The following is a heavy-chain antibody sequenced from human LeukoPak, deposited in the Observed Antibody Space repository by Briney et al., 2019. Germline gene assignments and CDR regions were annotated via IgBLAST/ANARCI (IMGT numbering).Heavy chain of an antibody. CDR2: ISAYNGNT. J-gene: IGHJ4*02. V-gene: IGHV1-18*01. D-gene: IGHD3-22*01. CDR3: AVREYYYDSSGYVC. Sequence: ASVKVSCKASGYTFTSYGISWVRQAPGQGLEWMGWISAYNGNTNYAQKLQGRVTMTTDTSTSTAYMELRSLRSEDTAVYYCAVREYYYDSSGYVCWGQGTLVTVSS. CDR1: GYTFTSYG.